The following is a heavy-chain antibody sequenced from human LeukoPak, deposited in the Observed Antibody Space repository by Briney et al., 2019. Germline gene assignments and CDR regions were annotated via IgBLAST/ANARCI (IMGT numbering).Heavy chain of an antibody. D-gene: IGHD3-22*01. Sequence: GGSLRLSCVASGFTFSSFSMNWVRQAPGKGLEWVSFITSSGGTIYYADSVKGRFTMSRDNAKNTLYLQMNGLRAEDTAVYYCARPRAYDTRDFDYWGQGALVTVSS. V-gene: IGHV3-48*04. J-gene: IGHJ4*02. CDR3: ARPRAYDTRDFDY. CDR1: GFTFSSFS. CDR2: ITSSGGTI.